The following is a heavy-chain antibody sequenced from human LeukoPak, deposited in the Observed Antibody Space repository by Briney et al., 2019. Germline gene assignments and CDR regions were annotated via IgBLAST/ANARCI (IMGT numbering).Heavy chain of an antibody. J-gene: IGHJ4*02. CDR2: IIPIFGTA. Sequence: SVKVSCKASGGTFSSYAISWVRQAPGQGLEWMGGIIPIFGTANYAQKFQGRVTITTDESTSTAYMELSSLRSEDTAVYYCAGGETGTTYYYDSSGYYPYFDYWGQGTLVTVSS. D-gene: IGHD3-22*01. CDR3: AGGETGTTYYYDSSGYYPYFDY. V-gene: IGHV1-69*05. CDR1: GGTFSSYA.